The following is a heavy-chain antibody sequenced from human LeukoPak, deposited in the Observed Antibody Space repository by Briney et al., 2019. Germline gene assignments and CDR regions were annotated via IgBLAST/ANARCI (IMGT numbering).Heavy chain of an antibody. CDR3: AKDTRRVRGNCFDY. CDR1: GFTFSSYA. D-gene: IGHD3-10*01. Sequence: GGSLRLSCAASGFTFSSYAMSWVRRAPGKGLEWVSAISGSGGSTYYADSVKGRFTISRDNSKNTLYLQMNSLRAEDTAVYYCAKDTRRVRGNCFDYWGQGTLVTVSS. CDR2: ISGSGGST. V-gene: IGHV3-23*01. J-gene: IGHJ4*02.